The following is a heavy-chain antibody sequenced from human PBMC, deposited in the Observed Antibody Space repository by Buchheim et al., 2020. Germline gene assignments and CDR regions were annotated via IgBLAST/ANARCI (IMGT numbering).Heavy chain of an antibody. CDR1: GGSISSSSYY. Sequence: QLQLQESGPGLVKPSETLSLTCTVSGGSISSSSYYWGWIRQPPGKGLEWIGSIYYSGSTYHNPSLKSRVTTSVDTSKNQFSLKLSSVTAADTAVYYCARDGNFGVVIIPNYWGQGTL. J-gene: IGHJ4*02. CDR2: IYYSGST. V-gene: IGHV4-39*07. CDR3: ARDGNFGVVIIPNY. D-gene: IGHD3-3*01.